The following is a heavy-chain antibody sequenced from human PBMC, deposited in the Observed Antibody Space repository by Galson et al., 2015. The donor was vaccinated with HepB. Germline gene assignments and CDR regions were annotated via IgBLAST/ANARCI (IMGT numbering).Heavy chain of an antibody. D-gene: IGHD1-26*01. CDR3: ARGNIMGAPFEY. Sequence: SVKVSCKASGYTFSNYGINWVRQAPGQGLEWMGWISAYNGKTYYPQNLQGRVTMTTDTSTSTAYMDLRSLRSDDTAVYYCARGNIMGAPFEYWGQGTLVTVSS. J-gene: IGHJ4*01. CDR1: GYTFSNYG. V-gene: IGHV1-18*04. CDR2: ISAYNGKT.